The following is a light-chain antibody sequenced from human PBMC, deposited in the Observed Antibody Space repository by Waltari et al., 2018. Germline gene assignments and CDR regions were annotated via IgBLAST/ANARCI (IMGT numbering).Light chain of an antibody. CDR2: DAS. Sequence: EIVLTQSPATLSLSPGESATLSCRASQTVRGYLAWYQHKLGQAPRLLMSDASKRATGIPARFSGSGSGTDFTLIITRLEPEDFAVYYCQHRSDWPLYTFGQGTKLELK. CDR1: QTVRGY. V-gene: IGKV3-11*01. J-gene: IGKJ2*01. CDR3: QHRSDWPLYT.